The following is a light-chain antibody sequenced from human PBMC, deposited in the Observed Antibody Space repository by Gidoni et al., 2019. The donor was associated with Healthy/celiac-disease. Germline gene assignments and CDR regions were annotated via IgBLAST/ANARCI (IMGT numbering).Light chain of an antibody. CDR1: QSVSSN. Sequence: EIVMTQSPATLSVSPGERATLSCRASQSVSSNLAWYQQKPGQAPRRLSYGASTRGTGIPARFSGSGSGTEFTLTIRSLQSEDFSDYYCQQYNNWPIFTFGPXTKVDI. CDR3: QQYNNWPIFT. J-gene: IGKJ3*01. CDR2: GAS. V-gene: IGKV3-15*01.